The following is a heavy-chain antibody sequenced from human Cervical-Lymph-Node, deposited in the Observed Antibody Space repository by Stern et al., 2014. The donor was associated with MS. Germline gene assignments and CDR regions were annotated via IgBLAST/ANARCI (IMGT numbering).Heavy chain of an antibody. CDR1: GYSFTNYW. CDR2: IYPGPSEA. CDR3: ARGSGGDFFDY. D-gene: IGHD3-3*01. J-gene: IGHJ4*02. Sequence: EVQLVQSGAEVKKPGESLKISCKGSGYSFTNYWIGWVRQMPGKGLEYMGIIYPGPSEARYSPSCQGQVTFSADKSTDTAYLQWNSLKVSDTAMYYCARGSGGDFFDYWGQGALVTVSS. V-gene: IGHV5-51*01.